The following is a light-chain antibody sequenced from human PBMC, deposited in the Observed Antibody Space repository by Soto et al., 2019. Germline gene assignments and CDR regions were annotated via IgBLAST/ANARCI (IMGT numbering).Light chain of an antibody. CDR1: SSNIGNNY. CDR3: GTWDSSLSGLYV. CDR2: DNN. V-gene: IGLV1-51*01. J-gene: IGLJ1*01. Sequence: QSVLTQPPSVSAAPGQKVTISCSGSSSNIGNNYVSWYQQLPGTAPKLLIYDNNKRPSGIPDRFSGSKSGTSATLGITGLQTGDEADYYCGTWDSSLSGLYVFGTGTEVTVL.